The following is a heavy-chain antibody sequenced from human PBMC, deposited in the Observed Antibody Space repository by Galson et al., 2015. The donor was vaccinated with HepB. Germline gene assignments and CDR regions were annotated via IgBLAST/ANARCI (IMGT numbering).Heavy chain of an antibody. CDR1: GFTFSSYA. CDR2: ISGSGGST. V-gene: IGHV3-23*01. Sequence: SLRLSCAASGFTFSSYAMSWVRQAPGKGLEWVSVISGSGGSTYSADSGKGRFTISRDNSKNTMYLQMNSLRAEDTAVYYCAKSGRGVIHDAFGIWGQGTMVTVSS. J-gene: IGHJ3*02. CDR3: AKSGRGVIHDAFGI. D-gene: IGHD3-10*01.